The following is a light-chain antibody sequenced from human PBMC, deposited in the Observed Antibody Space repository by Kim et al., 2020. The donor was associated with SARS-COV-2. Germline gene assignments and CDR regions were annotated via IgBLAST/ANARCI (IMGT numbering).Light chain of an antibody. V-gene: IGLV2-14*03. J-gene: IGLJ3*02. CDR1: CSDVGGFNY. Sequence: GQSITFSCTGTCSDVGGFNYVSWYQQHPGKAPNLMIYDVSNRPSGVSNRLSGSKSGNTASLTISGLQAEDEADYYCSSYTSSSTRVFGGGTQLTVL. CDR3: SSYTSSSTRV. CDR2: DVS.